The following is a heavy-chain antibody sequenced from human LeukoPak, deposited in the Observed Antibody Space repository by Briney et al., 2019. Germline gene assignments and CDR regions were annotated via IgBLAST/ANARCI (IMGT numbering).Heavy chain of an antibody. J-gene: IGHJ4*02. Sequence: SETLSLTCTVSGGSISSSSYYWGWIRQPPGKGLEWIGSIYYSGSTYYNPSLKSRVTISVDTSKNQFSLKLSSVTAADTAVYHCAREEGCFDYWGQGTLVTVSS. CDR1: GGSISSSSYY. CDR2: IYYSGST. CDR3: AREEGCFDY. V-gene: IGHV4-39*07.